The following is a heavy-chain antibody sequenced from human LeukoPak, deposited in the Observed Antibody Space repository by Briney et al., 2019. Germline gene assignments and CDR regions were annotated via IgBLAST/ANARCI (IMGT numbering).Heavy chain of an antibody. CDR3: ARGDSMETMLYLFDY. CDR2: IWYDGSNK. V-gene: IGHV3-33*01. J-gene: IGHJ4*02. Sequence: GRSLRLSCAASGFTFSSYGMHWVRQAPGKGLEWVAVIWYDGSNKYYGDSVKGRFTISRDNSKKTLYLQMNSLRAEDTAVYYCARGDSMETMLYLFDYWGQGTLVTVSS. D-gene: IGHD2-8*01. CDR1: GFTFSSYG.